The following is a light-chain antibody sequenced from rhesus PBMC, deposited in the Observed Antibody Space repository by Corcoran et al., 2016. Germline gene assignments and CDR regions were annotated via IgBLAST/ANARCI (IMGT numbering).Light chain of an antibody. CDR3: HQYNSAPLT. CDR2: KAS. Sequence: DIQMTQSPSSLSASVGDRVTITCRASQGISSWLAWNQQKPGKAPKLLIYKASSLQSGVPSRSCGSGSGTDLTLTTSILKPEDFATYYCHQYNSAPLTFGGGTKVEIK. J-gene: IGKJ4*01. CDR1: QGISSW. V-gene: IGKV1-21*01.